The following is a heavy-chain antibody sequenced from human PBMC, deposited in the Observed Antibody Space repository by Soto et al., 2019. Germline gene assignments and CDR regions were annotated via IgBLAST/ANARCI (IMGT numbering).Heavy chain of an antibody. J-gene: IGHJ6*03. Sequence: EVQLVESGGGLVQPGGSLRLPCAASGFTFSRYCMHWVRQAPGKALVWVSRINSDGSSTSYADSVKGRFTISRDNDKNTLYLQMNSLRAEDTAVYYCAREEFNYYYYMDVWGKGTTVTVSS. CDR1: GFTFSRYC. CDR3: AREEFNYYYYMDV. CDR2: INSDGSST. V-gene: IGHV3-74*01. D-gene: IGHD3-10*01.